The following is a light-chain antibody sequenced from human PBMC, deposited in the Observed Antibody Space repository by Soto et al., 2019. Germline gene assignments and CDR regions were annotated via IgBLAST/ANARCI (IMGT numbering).Light chain of an antibody. Sequence: QSALTQPASVSRSPGQSITISCTETSSDVGSFNLVSWYQHHPGKAPKLMIYEGSKRPSGVSDRFSGSKSGNTASLTISGLQAEDEADYYCCSYAGSSTYVVFGGGTKVTVL. CDR2: EGS. J-gene: IGLJ2*01. V-gene: IGLV2-23*01. CDR3: CSYAGSSTYVV. CDR1: SSDVGSFNL.